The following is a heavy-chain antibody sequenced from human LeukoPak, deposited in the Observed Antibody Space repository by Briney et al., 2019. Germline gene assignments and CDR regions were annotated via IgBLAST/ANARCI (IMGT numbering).Heavy chain of an antibody. Sequence: PSETLSLTCTVSGGSISSYYWSWIRQPPGKGLEWIGYIYYSGSTNYNPSLKSRVTISVDTSKNQFSLKLSSVTAADTAVYYCARVRKRYFDWSPYYFDYWVQGTLVTVSS. V-gene: IGHV4-59*01. CDR3: ARVRKRYFDWSPYYFDY. CDR2: IYYSGST. J-gene: IGHJ4*02. D-gene: IGHD3-9*01. CDR1: GGSISSYY.